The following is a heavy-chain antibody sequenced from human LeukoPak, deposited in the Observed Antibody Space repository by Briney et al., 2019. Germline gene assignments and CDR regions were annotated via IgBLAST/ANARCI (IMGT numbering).Heavy chain of an antibody. CDR3: ARGSSSCFDY. CDR1: GFNFSIYC. CDR2: ISSSSSYI. Sequence: GGSLRLSCAASGFNFSIYCVSSVRQAPGKGLGWVSSISSSSSYIYYADSVMGRFTISRDNAKNSLYLQMNSLRAEDTAVYYYARGSSSCFDYWGQGTLVTVSS. J-gene: IGHJ4*02. V-gene: IGHV3-21*01. D-gene: IGHD2-2*01.